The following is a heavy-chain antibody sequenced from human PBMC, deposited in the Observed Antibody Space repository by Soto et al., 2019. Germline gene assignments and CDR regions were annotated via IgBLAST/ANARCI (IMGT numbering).Heavy chain of an antibody. J-gene: IGHJ4*02. V-gene: IGHV4-31*03. Sequence: QVQLQESGPGLVKTSQTLTLTCTVSGASVDSGGYYWTWIRQRPGKGLEWVGYIYYRGNTFYNPCLKSRLTISLDTSKNQFSLKLTSVTAADTAVYSCARDTAMTGAARYDYWGQGTLVTVSS. CDR3: ARDTAMTGAARYDY. CDR2: IYYRGNT. CDR1: GASVDSGGYY. D-gene: IGHD6-25*01.